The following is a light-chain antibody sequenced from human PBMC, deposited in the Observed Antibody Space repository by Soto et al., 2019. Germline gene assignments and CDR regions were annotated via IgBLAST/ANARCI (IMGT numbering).Light chain of an antibody. CDR2: AAS. J-gene: IGKJ1*01. Sequence: DIQMTQSPSSLSASVGDRVTITCRASQGIGKYLAWYQQKPGKGPKLLIYAASTLQSGAPSRFSGSGSGTEFALTISSLQPEDVATYYCQNYNSAPWTFGQGTKVESK. V-gene: IGKV1-27*01. CDR1: QGIGKY. CDR3: QNYNSAPWT.